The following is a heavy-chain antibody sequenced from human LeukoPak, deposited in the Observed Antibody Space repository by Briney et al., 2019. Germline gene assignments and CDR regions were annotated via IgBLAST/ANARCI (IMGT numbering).Heavy chain of an antibody. Sequence: PGRSLRLSCAASGFTFSSYGMHWVRQAPGNGLEWVAVISYDGSNKYYADSVKGRFTISRDNSKNTLYLQMNSLRAEDTAVYYCARGLMNTPRDFDIWGQGTMVTVSS. CDR1: GFTFSSYG. CDR3: ARGLMNTPRDFDI. V-gene: IGHV3-30*03. J-gene: IGHJ3*02. CDR2: ISYDGSNK.